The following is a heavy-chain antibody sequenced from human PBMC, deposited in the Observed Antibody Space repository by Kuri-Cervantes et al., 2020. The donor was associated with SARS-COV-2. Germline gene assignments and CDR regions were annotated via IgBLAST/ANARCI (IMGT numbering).Heavy chain of an antibody. V-gene: IGHV3-23*01. Sequence: GGSLRLSCAASEFTFSDYYMNWVRQAPGKGLEWVSAITDNGGSTYYANSVKGRFTISRDNSKNTLYLQINSLTAEDTAIYYCAKDADTTGYFQYYFDYWGQGTLVTVSS. D-gene: IGHD3-22*01. J-gene: IGHJ4*02. CDR2: ITDNGGST. CDR1: EFTFSDYY. CDR3: AKDADTTGYFQYYFDY.